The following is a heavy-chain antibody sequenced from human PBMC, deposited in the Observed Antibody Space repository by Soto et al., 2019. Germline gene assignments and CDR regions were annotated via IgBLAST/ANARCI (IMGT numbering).Heavy chain of an antibody. D-gene: IGHD3-22*01. J-gene: IGHJ6*02. Sequence: EASVKVSCKASGGTFSSYAISWVRQAPGQGLEWMGGIIPIFGTANYAQKFQGRVTITADESTSTAYMELSSLRSEDTAVYYCARAETYYYDSSGYPLYGMDVWGQGTTVTVSS. CDR3: ARAETYYYDSSGYPLYGMDV. CDR1: GGTFSSYA. CDR2: IIPIFGTA. V-gene: IGHV1-69*13.